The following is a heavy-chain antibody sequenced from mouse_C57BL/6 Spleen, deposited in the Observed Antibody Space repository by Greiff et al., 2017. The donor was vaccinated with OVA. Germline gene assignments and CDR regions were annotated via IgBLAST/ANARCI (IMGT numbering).Heavy chain of an antibody. CDR1: GYTFTSYW. D-gene: IGHD2-5*01. Sequence: QVQLQQPGAELVRPGSSVKLSCKASGYTFTSYWMHWVKQRPIQGLEWIGNIDPSDSETHYNQKFKDKATLTVDKSSSTAYMQLSSLTSEDSAVYYCARMGYYSNYGGAYWGQGTLVTVSA. CDR2: IDPSDSET. V-gene: IGHV1-52*01. CDR3: ARMGYYSNYGGAY. J-gene: IGHJ3*01.